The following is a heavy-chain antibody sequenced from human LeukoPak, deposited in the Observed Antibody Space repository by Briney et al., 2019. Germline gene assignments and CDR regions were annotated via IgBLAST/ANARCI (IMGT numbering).Heavy chain of an antibody. V-gene: IGHV4-59*01. Sequence: SETLSLTCTVSGGSINNYYWSWIRQPPGKGLEWIGFIYSSGTTSYNPSLKSRVIISVDTSKNQFSLKLASVTAADAAVYYCARDRWTFGTSSIWYFDLWGRGTLITVSS. CDR3: ARDRWTFGTSSIWYFDL. CDR1: GGSINNYY. CDR2: IYSSGTT. J-gene: IGHJ2*01. D-gene: IGHD3-16*01.